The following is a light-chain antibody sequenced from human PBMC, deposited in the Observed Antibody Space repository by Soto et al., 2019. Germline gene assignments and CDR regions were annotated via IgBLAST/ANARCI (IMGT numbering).Light chain of an antibody. CDR3: QQSDSYPYT. V-gene: IGKV1-39*01. CDR2: AAS. CDR1: QSITNY. Sequence: DIQMTQSPSSPSVSVGDRVTITCRASQSITNYLNWYQQKPGKAPKLLVYAASSLQSGVPSRFSGNGSVTDFTLTISSLQPEDFATYYCQQSDSYPYTFGQGTKLEIK. J-gene: IGKJ2*01.